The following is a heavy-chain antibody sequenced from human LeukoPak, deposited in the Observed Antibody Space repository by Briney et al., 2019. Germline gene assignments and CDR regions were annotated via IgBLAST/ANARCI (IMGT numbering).Heavy chain of an antibody. CDR1: GYTFTSYD. CDR2: ISAYNGNT. J-gene: IGHJ3*02. Sequence: ASVKVSCKASGYTFTSYDINWVRQATGQGLEWMGWISAYNGNTNYAQKLQGRVTMTTDTSTSTAYMELRSLRSDDTAVYYCARVITMIVVVRGAFDIWGQGTMVTVSS. D-gene: IGHD3-22*01. V-gene: IGHV1-18*01. CDR3: ARVITMIVVVRGAFDI.